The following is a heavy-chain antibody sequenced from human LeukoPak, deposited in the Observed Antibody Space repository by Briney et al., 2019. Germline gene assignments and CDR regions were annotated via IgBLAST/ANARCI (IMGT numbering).Heavy chain of an antibody. CDR1: GFTFSSYG. J-gene: IGHJ6*03. CDR3: AKASLLITMIVVETSDYMDV. D-gene: IGHD3-22*01. CDR2: IRYDGSNK. Sequence: GGSLRLSCAASGFTFSSYGMHWVRQAPGKGLEWVAFIRYDGSNKYYADSVKGRFTISRVNSKNMLYLQMNSLRAEDTAVYYCAKASLLITMIVVETSDYMDVWGKGTTVTVSS. V-gene: IGHV3-30*02.